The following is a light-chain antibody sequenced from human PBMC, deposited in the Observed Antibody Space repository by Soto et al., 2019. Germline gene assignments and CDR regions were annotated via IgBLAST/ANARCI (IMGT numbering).Light chain of an antibody. J-gene: IGKJ2*01. Sequence: EIVLTQSSGTLSLSPGERVTLSCRASQSFGSSYLAWYQQKPGQAPRLLIYDASSRSSGIPDRFSGSGSGTDFTLTISRLEPEDFAVYYCQYYGSSSSFGQGTKLEIK. CDR2: DAS. CDR3: QYYGSSSS. V-gene: IGKV3-20*01. CDR1: QSFGSSY.